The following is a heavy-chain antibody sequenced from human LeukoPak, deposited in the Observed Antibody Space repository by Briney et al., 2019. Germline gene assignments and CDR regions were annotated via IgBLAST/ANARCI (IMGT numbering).Heavy chain of an antibody. CDR3: AGDCSGGSCYDC. J-gene: IGHJ4*02. V-gene: IGHV1-2*06. D-gene: IGHD2-15*01. Sequence: GASVKVSCKASGYTFTGYYMHWVRQAPGQGLEWMGRINPNSGGTNYAQKFQGRVTMTRDTSISTAYMELSRLRSDDTAVYYCAGDCSGGSCYDCWGQGTLVTVSS. CDR2: INPNSGGT. CDR1: GYTFTGYY.